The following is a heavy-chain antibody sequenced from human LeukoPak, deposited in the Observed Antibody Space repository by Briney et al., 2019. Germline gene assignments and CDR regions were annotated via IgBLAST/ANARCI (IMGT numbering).Heavy chain of an antibody. CDR1: GFTFDDYA. CDR2: ISWNSGRI. Sequence: GGSLRLSCAASGFTFDDYAMHWVRQGPGKGLEWVSGISWNSGRIGYADSVKGRFIISRVNAKNSLYLQMNSLRSEDTAFYYCAKATYSTSPGYYFDYWGQGTLVTVSS. CDR3: AKATYSTSPGYYFDY. D-gene: IGHD6-6*01. J-gene: IGHJ4*02. V-gene: IGHV3-9*01.